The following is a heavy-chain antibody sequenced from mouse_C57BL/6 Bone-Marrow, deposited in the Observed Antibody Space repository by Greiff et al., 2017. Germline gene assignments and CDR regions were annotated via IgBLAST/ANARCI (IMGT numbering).Heavy chain of an antibody. CDR3: ARKGSTTVVYFDV. CDR2: IHPNSGST. Sequence: QVQLQQPGAELVKPGASVKLSCKASGYTFTSYWMHWVKQRPGQGLEWIGMIHPNSGSTNYNEKFKSKATLTVDKSSSTAYMQLSSLTSEDSAVYYCARKGSTTVVYFDVWGTGTTVTVSS. J-gene: IGHJ1*03. V-gene: IGHV1-64*01. CDR1: GYTFTSYW. D-gene: IGHD1-1*01.